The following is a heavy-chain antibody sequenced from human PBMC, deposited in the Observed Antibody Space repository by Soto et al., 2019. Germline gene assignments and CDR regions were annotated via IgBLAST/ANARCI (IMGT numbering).Heavy chain of an antibody. CDR3: ARGPSPFWSGFPTYGMHV. CDR2: INAGNGNT. J-gene: IGHJ6*02. D-gene: IGHD3-3*01. Sequence: ASVKVSCKACGDTFTSYAMHWVRQAPGQRLEWMGWINAGNGNTKYSQKFQGRVTITRDTSASTAYMELSSLRSEDTAVYYCARGPSPFWSGFPTYGMHVWGQATTVTLSS. V-gene: IGHV1-3*01. CDR1: GDTFTSYA.